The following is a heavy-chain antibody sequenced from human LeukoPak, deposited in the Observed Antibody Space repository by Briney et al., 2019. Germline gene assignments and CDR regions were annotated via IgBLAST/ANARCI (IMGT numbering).Heavy chain of an antibody. CDR2: INSDGSST. J-gene: IGHJ4*02. Sequence: GESLRLSCAASGFPFSSYWMHWVRQAPGKGLVWVSRINSDGSSTSYADSVKGRFTISRDNAKNTLYLQMNSLRAEDTAVYYCARGYYGSGSYDYWGQGTLVTVSS. V-gene: IGHV3-74*01. D-gene: IGHD3-10*01. CDR1: GFPFSSYW. CDR3: ARGYYGSGSYDY.